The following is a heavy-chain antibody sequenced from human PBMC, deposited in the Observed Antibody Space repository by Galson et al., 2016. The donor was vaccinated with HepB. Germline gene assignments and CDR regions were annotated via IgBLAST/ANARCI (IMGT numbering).Heavy chain of an antibody. CDR2: INSDGSST. D-gene: IGHD6-13*01. J-gene: IGHJ4*02. CDR1: GFTFSSYW. V-gene: IGHV3-74*01. Sequence: SLRLSCAVSGFTFSSYWMHWVRQAPGKGLVWVSRINSDGSSTNYADSVKGRFTISRDNAKNTLYLQMNSLRAEDTAVYYCARSEGAAGTRALDYWGQGTLVTVSS. CDR3: ARSEGAAGTRALDY.